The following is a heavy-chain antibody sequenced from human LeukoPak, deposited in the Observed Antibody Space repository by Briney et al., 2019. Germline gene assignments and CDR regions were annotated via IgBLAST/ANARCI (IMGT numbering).Heavy chain of an antibody. V-gene: IGHV3-30*18. CDR2: TSYDGRNK. Sequence: GGSLRLSCAASGFSFSNFGMHWVRQAPGKGMEWVAVTSYDGRNKYFADSVKGRLTISRDNSKNTVYLEMNSLRDEDTAVYYCAKDKRGSSGWYDHWGQGTLVIVSS. D-gene: IGHD6-19*01. CDR1: GFSFSNFG. J-gene: IGHJ5*02. CDR3: AKDKRGSSGWYDH.